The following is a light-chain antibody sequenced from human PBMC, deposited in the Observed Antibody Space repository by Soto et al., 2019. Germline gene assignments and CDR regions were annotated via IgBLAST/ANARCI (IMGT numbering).Light chain of an antibody. V-gene: IGKV3-11*01. J-gene: IGKJ1*01. CDR1: QSVSSY. Sequence: EIVLTQSPATLSLSPGERATLSCRASQSVSSYLAWYQQKPGQAPRLLIYDASNRATGIPARFSGSGSGTDFPLTISSLEPEDLAVYYCQQRSNGPPTFGQGTKVEIK. CDR3: QQRSNGPPT. CDR2: DAS.